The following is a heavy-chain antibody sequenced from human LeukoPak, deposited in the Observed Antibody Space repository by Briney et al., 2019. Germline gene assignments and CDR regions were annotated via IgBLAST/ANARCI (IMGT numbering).Heavy chain of an antibody. V-gene: IGHV4-34*01. J-gene: IGHJ6*02. CDR1: GGSISSYY. D-gene: IGHD3-3*01. Sequence: SETLSLTCTVSGGSISSYYWSWIRQPPGKGLEWIGEINHSGSTNYNPSLKSRVTISVDTSKNQFSLKLSSVTAAGTAVYYCARGRRNYDFWSGYSASTYGMDVWGQGTTVTVSS. CDR3: ARGRRNYDFWSGYSASTYGMDV. CDR2: INHSGST.